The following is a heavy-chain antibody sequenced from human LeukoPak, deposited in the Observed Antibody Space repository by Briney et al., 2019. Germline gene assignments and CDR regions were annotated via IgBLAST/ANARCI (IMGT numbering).Heavy chain of an antibody. CDR1: GYSFTSYW. V-gene: IGHV5-51*01. CDR3: ARRRILTGYYYYFDY. D-gene: IGHD3-9*01. CDR2: IYPGDSDT. J-gene: IGHJ4*02. Sequence: GESLKISCKGSGYSFTSYWIGWVRQMPGKGLGWMGIIYPGDSDTRYSPSFQGQVTISADKSISTAYLQWSSLKASDTAMYYCARRRILTGYYYYFDYWGQGTLVTVSS.